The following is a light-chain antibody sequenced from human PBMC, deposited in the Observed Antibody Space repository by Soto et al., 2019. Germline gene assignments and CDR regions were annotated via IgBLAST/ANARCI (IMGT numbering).Light chain of an antibody. J-gene: IGLJ2*01. CDR1: DGPVTSGHY. V-gene: IGLV7-46*01. CDR3: LLTYSGGRV. CDR2: NTL. Sequence: AVVTQEPSLTVSPGGTVTLTCGSSDGPVTSGHYPYWYQQRPAQVPRTLIYNTLNRQSWAPARFSGSLVGVKAALTLSGAQPEDEADYYCLLTYSGGRVFGGGTKLTVL.